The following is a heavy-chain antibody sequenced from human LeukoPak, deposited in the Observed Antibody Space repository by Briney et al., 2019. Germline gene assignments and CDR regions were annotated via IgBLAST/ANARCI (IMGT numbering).Heavy chain of an antibody. CDR1: GFTFSRYA. V-gene: IGHV3-23*01. J-gene: IGHJ4*02. CDR3: AKDLNTIFGEVIIPGDY. CDR2: ISGSGGST. Sequence: GGSLRLSCAASGFTFSRYAMSWVRQAPGKGLGWVSAISGSGGSTYYADSVKGRFTISRDNSKNTLYLQMNSLRVEDTAVYYCAKDLNTIFGEVIIPGDYWGQGTLVTVSS. D-gene: IGHD3-3*01.